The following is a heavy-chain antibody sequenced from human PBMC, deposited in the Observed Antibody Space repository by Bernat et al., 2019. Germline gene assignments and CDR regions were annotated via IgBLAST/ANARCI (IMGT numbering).Heavy chain of an antibody. CDR1: GYSISSGYY. D-gene: IGHD6-6*01. CDR2: IYHSGST. J-gene: IGHJ4*02. CDR3: ARDSSSLAKFDY. V-gene: IGHV4-38-2*01. Sequence: QVQLQESGPGLVKPSETLSLTCALSGYSISSGYYWGWIRQPPGKGLEWIGSIYHSGSTYYNPSLKSRVTISVDTSKNQFSLKLSSVTAADTAVYYRARDSSSLAKFDYWGQGTLVTVSS.